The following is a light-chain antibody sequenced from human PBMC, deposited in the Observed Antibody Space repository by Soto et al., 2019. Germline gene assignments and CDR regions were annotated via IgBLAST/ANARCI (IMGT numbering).Light chain of an antibody. CDR2: GNS. CDR1: SSNIGAGYD. Sequence: QSVLTQPPSVSGAPGQRVTISCTGSSSNIGAGYDVHWYQQLPGTAPTLLIYGNSNRPSGVPDRCSCTKSGTSASLAITALQAEDAADYYSQSYDSSLSGWGVFGGGTKLTVL. V-gene: IGLV1-40*01. CDR3: QSYDSSLSGWGV. J-gene: IGLJ2*01.